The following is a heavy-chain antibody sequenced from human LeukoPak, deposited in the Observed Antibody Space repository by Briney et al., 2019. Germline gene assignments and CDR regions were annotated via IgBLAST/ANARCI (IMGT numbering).Heavy chain of an antibody. CDR1: GFTFDDYA. J-gene: IGHJ6*02. V-gene: IGHV3-9*01. D-gene: IGHD6-19*01. CDR2: ISWNSGSI. CDR3: AKDQVAVAGTSGYGMDV. Sequence: GGSLRLSCAASGFTFDDYAMHWVRQAPGKGLEWVSGISWNSGSIGYADSVKGRFTISRDNAKNSLYLQMNSLRAEDTALYYCAKDQVAVAGTSGYGMDVWGQGTTVTVSS.